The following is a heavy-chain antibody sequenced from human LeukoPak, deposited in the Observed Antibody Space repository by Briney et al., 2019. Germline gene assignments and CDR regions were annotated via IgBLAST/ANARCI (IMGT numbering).Heavy chain of an antibody. CDR2: VNHSGST. J-gene: IGHJ6*03. CDR1: GGSFSGYY. V-gene: IGHV4-34*01. Sequence: PSETLYLTCAVYGGSFSGYYCNWIRQPPGKGLEWIGEVNHSGSTNYNPSLKSRVTVSVDTSKNQFSLKLSSVTAADTAVYYCARGGGNLLPYFDPKYYYYMDVWGKGTTVTVSS. CDR3: ARGGGNLLPYFDPKYYYYMDV. D-gene: IGHD3-9*01.